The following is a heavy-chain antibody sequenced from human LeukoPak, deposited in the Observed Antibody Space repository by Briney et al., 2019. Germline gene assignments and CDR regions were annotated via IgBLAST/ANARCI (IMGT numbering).Heavy chain of an antibody. CDR1: GGTFSSYA. Sequence: ASVKVSCKASGGTFSSYAISWVRQAPGQGLEWVGRIIPILGIANYAQKFQGRVTITADKSTSTAYMELSSLRSEDTAVYYCARGRATTKYAPYYYYGMDVWGQGTTVTVSS. V-gene: IGHV1-69*04. D-gene: IGHD5-24*01. J-gene: IGHJ6*02. CDR3: ARGRATTKYAPYYYYGMDV. CDR2: IIPILGIA.